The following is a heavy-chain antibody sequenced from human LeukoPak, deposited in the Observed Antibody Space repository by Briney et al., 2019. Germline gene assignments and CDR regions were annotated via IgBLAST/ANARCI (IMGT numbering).Heavy chain of an antibody. Sequence: SETLSLTCSFSGGSIRGGGYYWGWVRQPPGRGLEWIASLYSNGNTFYNPSLKSRVTISEESSKSQFSLKLRTVTAADTAVYFCWRAADHWGQGILVTVSS. CDR2: LYSNGNT. CDR3: WRAADH. J-gene: IGHJ4*02. V-gene: IGHV4-39*01. CDR1: GGSIRGGGYY.